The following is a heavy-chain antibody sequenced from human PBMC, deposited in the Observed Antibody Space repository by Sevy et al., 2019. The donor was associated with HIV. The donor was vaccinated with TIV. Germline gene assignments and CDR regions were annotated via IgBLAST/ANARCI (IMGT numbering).Heavy chain of an antibody. D-gene: IGHD1-26*01. Sequence: SETLSLTCTVSGGSISDYYWSWIRQPPGRGLEWIGYIYHNSGSSNYNPSLKSRVTISVDTSRNQFSLKLTSMTAADTAVYYCARDSGYSGTYYTFAYWGQGALVTVSS. CDR3: ARDSGYSGTYYTFAY. CDR1: GGSISDYY. J-gene: IGHJ4*02. V-gene: IGHV4-59*01. CDR2: IYHNSGSS.